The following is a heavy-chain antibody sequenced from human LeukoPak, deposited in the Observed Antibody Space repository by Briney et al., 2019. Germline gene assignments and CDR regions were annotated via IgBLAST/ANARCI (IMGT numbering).Heavy chain of an antibody. V-gene: IGHV3-30*02. CDR1: GFTFSSYG. CDR3: AKEWVEDIVVVVAATRTASIDY. J-gene: IGHJ4*02. D-gene: IGHD2-15*01. CDR2: IRYDGSNK. Sequence: PGGSLRLSCAASGFTFSSYGMHWVRQAPGKGLEWVALIRYDGSNKYYADSVKGRLTISRDNSKNTLYLQMNSLRAEDTAVYYCAKEWVEDIVVVVAATRTASIDYWGQGTLVTVSS.